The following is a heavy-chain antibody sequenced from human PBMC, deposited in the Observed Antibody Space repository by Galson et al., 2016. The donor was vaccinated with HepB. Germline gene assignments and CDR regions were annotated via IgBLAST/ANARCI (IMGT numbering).Heavy chain of an antibody. CDR3: ARHGGSSSYLSWFDP. CDR1: GDSMSSRSYY. V-gene: IGHV4-39*01. J-gene: IGHJ5*02. Sequence: SETLSLTCTVSGDSMSSRSYYWGWIRQPPGKGLEWIGSIYYSGSTHYNPSLKSRVSISVDTPKNHFSLKLTSVTAADTAVYYCARHGGSSSYLSWFDPWGQGTLVTVSS. D-gene: IGHD3-16*01. CDR2: IYYSGST.